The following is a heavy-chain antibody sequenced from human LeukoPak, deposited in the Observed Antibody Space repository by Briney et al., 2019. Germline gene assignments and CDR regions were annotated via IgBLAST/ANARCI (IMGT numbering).Heavy chain of an antibody. V-gene: IGHV4-39*01. CDR3: ARRDIVATIDS. CDR1: GGYISSSSYY. CDR2: IYYSGRT. J-gene: IGHJ4*02. D-gene: IGHD5-12*01. Sequence: KPSETLSLTCTVSGGYISSSSYYWAWIRQPPGKGLEWIGSIYYSGRTFYNPSPKSRLTISADTSKNQFSLTLTSVNAADTAVYYCARRDIVATIDSWGQGTLVTVSS.